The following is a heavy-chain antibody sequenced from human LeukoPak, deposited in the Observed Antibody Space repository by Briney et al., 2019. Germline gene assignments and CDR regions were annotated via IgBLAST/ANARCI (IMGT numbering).Heavy chain of an antibody. CDR1: GFTVGSNY. Sequence: PGGSLRLSCAASGFTVGSNYMSWVRQAPGKGLEWVSIIYRGGSTNYADSVKGRFTISRDNSKNTVYLQMNSLRAEDTAVYYCAKERYCSTTSCWTYYFDYWGQGTLVTVSS. CDR2: IYRGGST. D-gene: IGHD2-2*01. V-gene: IGHV3-53*01. CDR3: AKERYCSTTSCWTYYFDY. J-gene: IGHJ4*02.